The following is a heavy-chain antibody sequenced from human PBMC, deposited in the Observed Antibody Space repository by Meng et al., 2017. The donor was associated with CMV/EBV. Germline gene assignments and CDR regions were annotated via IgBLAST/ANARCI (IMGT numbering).Heavy chain of an antibody. V-gene: IGHV1-46*01. J-gene: IGHJ5*02. Sequence: ASVQVSCKASGYTFTGYYMHWVRQAPGQGLEWMGIINPSGGSTSYAQKFQGRVTMTSDTSTSTAYMELSSMRSEDTAVYCCARAGYSSSWYEDKYNWFDPWGQGTLVTVSS. CDR3: ARAGYSSSWYEDKYNWFDP. D-gene: IGHD6-13*01. CDR1: GYTFTGYY. CDR2: INPSGGST.